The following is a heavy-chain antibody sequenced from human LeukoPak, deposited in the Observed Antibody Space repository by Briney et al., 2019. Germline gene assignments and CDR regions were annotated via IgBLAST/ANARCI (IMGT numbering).Heavy chain of an antibody. V-gene: IGHV3-21*01. Sequence: TGGSLRLSCAASGFTFSSYSMNWVRQAPGKGLEWVSSISSSSSYIYYADSVKGRFTISRDNAKNSLYLQVNSLRAEDTAVYYCARGGVTTYRDYWGQGTLVTVSS. CDR3: ARGGVTTYRDY. CDR2: ISSSSSYI. D-gene: IGHD4-17*01. CDR1: GFTFSSYS. J-gene: IGHJ4*02.